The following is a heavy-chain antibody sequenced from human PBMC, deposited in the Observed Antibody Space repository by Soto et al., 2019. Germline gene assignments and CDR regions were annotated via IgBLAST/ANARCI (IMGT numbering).Heavy chain of an antibody. D-gene: IGHD2-8*01. Sequence: QVQLVESGGGVVQPGRSLRLSCAASGFTFSSYGMHWVRQAPGKGLEWVAVIWYDGSKKYYEDSVKGRFTISRDNSKNTLYLQMNSLSAEDTAVYYCAKDTGVYGMYVWGQGTTVTVSS. V-gene: IGHV3-33*06. CDR3: AKDTGVYGMYV. J-gene: IGHJ6*02. CDR1: GFTFSSYG. CDR2: IWYDGSKK.